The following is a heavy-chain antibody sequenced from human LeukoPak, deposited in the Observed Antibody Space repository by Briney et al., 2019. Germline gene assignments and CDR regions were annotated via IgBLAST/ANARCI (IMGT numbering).Heavy chain of an antibody. Sequence: PGGSLRLSCAASGFTFSSYSMNWVRQAPGKGLEWVSSISSSSSYIYYADSVKGRFTISRDNAKNSLYLQMNSLRAEDTAVYYCASLEYYDFWSGYLSYCYGMDVWGQGTTVTVSS. J-gene: IGHJ6*02. V-gene: IGHV3-21*01. CDR1: GFTFSSYS. CDR2: ISSSSSYI. D-gene: IGHD3-3*01. CDR3: ASLEYYDFWSGYLSYCYGMDV.